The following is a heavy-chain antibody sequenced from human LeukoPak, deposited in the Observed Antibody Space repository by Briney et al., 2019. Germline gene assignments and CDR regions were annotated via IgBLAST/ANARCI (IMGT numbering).Heavy chain of an antibody. CDR3: AKRSDYGGNWNYFDY. CDR1: GFTFSIHG. CDR2: NSGRDDST. V-gene: IGHV3-23*01. J-gene: IGHJ4*02. Sequence: PGGSLRLSCAASGFTFSIHGMSWVRQAPGKGLEWVLTNSGRDDSTYYADSVKGRFTISRDNSKNTLYLQLNSLTAEDTAVYYCAKRSDYGGNWNYFDYWGQGTLVTVSS. D-gene: IGHD4-23*01.